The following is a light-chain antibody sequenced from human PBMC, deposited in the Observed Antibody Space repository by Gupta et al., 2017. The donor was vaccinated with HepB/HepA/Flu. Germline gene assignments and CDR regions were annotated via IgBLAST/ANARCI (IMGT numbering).Light chain of an antibody. Sequence: IVLTQSPGTLSLSPGERATLSCRASQTITKSSLAWYQQKPGQAPRVLIFGASSRDTGIPDRFSGSGSGTDFVLTISRREPEDFAVYYCQQYGSSPEVTFGGGTKVEIK. CDR2: GAS. J-gene: IGKJ4*01. CDR3: QQYGSSPEVT. CDR1: QTITKSS. V-gene: IGKV3-20*01.